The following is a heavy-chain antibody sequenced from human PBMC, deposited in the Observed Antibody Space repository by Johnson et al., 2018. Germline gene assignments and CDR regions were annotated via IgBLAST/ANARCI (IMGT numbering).Heavy chain of an antibody. D-gene: IGHD5-24*01. Sequence: QVQLQESGPGLIKPSETLSLTCTVSGDSISAYYWNWIRQPPGKGLEWIGNINYGGATNYNLSIRSRVSISVDTSRNQFSLTVTSVTAADTAVYYCASGLLKKGNNPRPCEIGGYGTMVIVSS. J-gene: IGHJ3*02. CDR3: ASGLLKKGNNPRPCEI. CDR2: INYGGAT. V-gene: IGHV4-59*01. CDR1: GDSISAYY.